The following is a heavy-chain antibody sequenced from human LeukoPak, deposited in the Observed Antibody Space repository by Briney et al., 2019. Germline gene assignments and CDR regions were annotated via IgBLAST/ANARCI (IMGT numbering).Heavy chain of an antibody. Sequence: GGSLRLSCAASGFTFSSYSMNWVRQAPGKGLEWVSSISSSSSYIYYADSVKGRFTISRDNAKNSLYLQMNSLRAEDTALYYCAKGGSWYVEYFDYWGQGTLVTVSS. CDR1: GFTFSSYS. CDR3: AKGGSWYVEYFDY. D-gene: IGHD6-13*01. V-gene: IGHV3-21*04. CDR2: ISSSSSYI. J-gene: IGHJ4*02.